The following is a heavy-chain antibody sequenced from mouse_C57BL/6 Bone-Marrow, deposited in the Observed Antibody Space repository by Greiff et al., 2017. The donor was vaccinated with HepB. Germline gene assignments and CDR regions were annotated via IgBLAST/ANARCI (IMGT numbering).Heavy chain of an antibody. CDR1: GYTFTSYW. CDR3: ANYGSPLGY. J-gene: IGHJ2*01. Sequence: QVQLKQPGAELVKPGASVKLSCKASGYTFTSYWMHWVKQRPGQGLEWIGMIHPNSGSTNYNEKFKSKATLTVDKSSSTAYMQLSSLTSEDSAVYYCANYGSPLGYWGQGTTLTVSS. CDR2: IHPNSGST. V-gene: IGHV1-64*01. D-gene: IGHD1-1*01.